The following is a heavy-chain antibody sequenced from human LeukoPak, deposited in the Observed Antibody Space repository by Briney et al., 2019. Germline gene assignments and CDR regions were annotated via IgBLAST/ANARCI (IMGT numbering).Heavy chain of an antibody. CDR1: GFTVRNNY. Sequence: GGSLRLSCAASGFTAASGFTVRNNYMNWVRQAPGKGLEWVSVIFVDENTFYADSVKGRFTISRDNSKNTLYLQVNNLRPEDTAVYFCARSTVGTTGAFDYWGQGTLVTVSS. CDR2: IFVDENT. J-gene: IGHJ4*02. CDR3: ARSTVGTTGAFDY. D-gene: IGHD1-26*01. V-gene: IGHV3-66*01.